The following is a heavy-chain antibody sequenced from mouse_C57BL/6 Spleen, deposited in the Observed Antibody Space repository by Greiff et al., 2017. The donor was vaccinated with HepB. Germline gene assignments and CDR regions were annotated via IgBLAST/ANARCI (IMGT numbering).Heavy chain of an antibody. V-gene: IGHV3-6*01. CDR3: ASVGAAMDY. Sequence: EVQLQESGPGLVKPSQSLSLTCSVTGYSITSGYYWNWIRQFPGNKLEWMGYISYDGSNNYNPSLKNRISITRDTPKNQFFLKLNSVTTEDTATYYCASVGAAMDYWGQGTSVTVSS. CDR2: ISYDGSN. CDR1: GYSITSGYY. J-gene: IGHJ4*01.